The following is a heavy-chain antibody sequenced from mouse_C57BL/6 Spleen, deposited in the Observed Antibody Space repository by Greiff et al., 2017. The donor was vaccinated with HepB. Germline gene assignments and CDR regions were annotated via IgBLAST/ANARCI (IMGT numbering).Heavy chain of an antibody. CDR1: GYAFSSSW. Sequence: QVQLQQSGPELVKPGASVKISCKASGYAFSSSWMNWVKQRPGKGLEWIGRIYPGDGATNYNGKFKGKATLTADKSSSTAYMQLSSLTSEDSAVYFCAIYYGTLFDYWGQGATLTVSS. D-gene: IGHD2-1*01. CDR2: IYPGDGAT. J-gene: IGHJ2*01. CDR3: AIYYGTLFDY. V-gene: IGHV1-82*01.